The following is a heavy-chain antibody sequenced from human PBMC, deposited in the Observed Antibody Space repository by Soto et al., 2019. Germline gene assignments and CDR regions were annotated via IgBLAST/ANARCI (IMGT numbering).Heavy chain of an antibody. CDR1: GFTFSSYG. CDR3: ARVGYCSGGSCHSIDY. Sequence: PGGSLRLSCAASGFTFSSYGMHWVRQAPGKGLEWVAVIWYDGSNKYYADSVKGRFTISRDNSKNTLYLQMNSLRAEDTAVYYCARVGYCSGGSCHSIDYWGQGTLVTVS. CDR2: IWYDGSNK. J-gene: IGHJ4*02. V-gene: IGHV3-33*01. D-gene: IGHD2-15*01.